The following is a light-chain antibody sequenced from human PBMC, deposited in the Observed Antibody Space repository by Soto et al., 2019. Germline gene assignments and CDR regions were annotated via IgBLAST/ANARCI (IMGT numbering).Light chain of an antibody. CDR1: QSISSN. CDR3: QQYNNWPLT. Sequence: EIVMTQSPAILSVSPGERATLSCRASQSISSNLAWYQQKPGQAPRLLIYGASTRATGIPARFSGSGSGTDFTLTISSLQSEDFGAYYCQQYNNWPLTFGGGTKVEIK. V-gene: IGKV3-15*01. CDR2: GAS. J-gene: IGKJ4*01.